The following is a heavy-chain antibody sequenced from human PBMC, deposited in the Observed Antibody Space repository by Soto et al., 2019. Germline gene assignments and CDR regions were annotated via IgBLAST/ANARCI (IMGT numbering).Heavy chain of an antibody. CDR2: IIPIFGTA. V-gene: IGHV1-69*06. D-gene: IGHD3-3*01. CDR1: GGTFSSYA. Sequence: QVQLVQSGAEVKKPGSSVKVSCTASGGTFSSYAISWVRQAPGQGLEWMGGIIPIFGTANYAQKFQGRVTITGDKSPSTAYLELSSLRSEDTAVYFCARVWSGYYSYYCGMDVWGQGTTVTVSS. J-gene: IGHJ6*02. CDR3: ARVWSGYYSYYCGMDV.